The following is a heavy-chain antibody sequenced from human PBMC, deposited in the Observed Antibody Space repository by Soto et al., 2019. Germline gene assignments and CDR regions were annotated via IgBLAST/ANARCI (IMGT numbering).Heavy chain of an antibody. CDR3: AHRQRTVVVGAPFDL. Sequence: QITLRESGPTLVQPTQTLTLTCTLSGVSLTTSGVGVGWIRQPPGKALEWLALIYWDDDKRFSPSLKSRLAITRDTSKNQLVMTMTDMARVDTAIYYCAHRQRTVVVGAPFDLWGQGSQVTVSS. J-gene: IGHJ4*02. V-gene: IGHV2-5*02. CDR2: IYWDDDK. CDR1: GVSLTTSGVG. D-gene: IGHD2-15*01.